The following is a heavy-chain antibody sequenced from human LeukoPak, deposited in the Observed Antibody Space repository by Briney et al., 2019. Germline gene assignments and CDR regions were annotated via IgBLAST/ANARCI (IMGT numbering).Heavy chain of an antibody. CDR2: FDPEDGET. D-gene: IGHD1-26*01. CDR3: ATILSGSLYYYYYGMDV. Sequence: GASVKVSCKVSGYILTELSMHWVRQAPGKGLEWMGGFDPEDGETIYAQKFQGRVTMTEDTSTDTAYMELSSLRSEDTAVYYCATILSGSLYYYYYGMDVWGQGTTVTVSS. V-gene: IGHV1-24*01. J-gene: IGHJ6*02. CDR1: GYILTELS.